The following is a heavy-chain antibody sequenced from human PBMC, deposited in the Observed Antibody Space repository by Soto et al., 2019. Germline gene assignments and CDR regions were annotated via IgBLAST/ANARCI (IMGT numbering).Heavy chain of an antibody. V-gene: IGHV1-3*01. CDR1: GYTFTSYA. CDR2: INAGNGNT. CDR3: ARRGGPAWWFDP. J-gene: IGHJ5*02. Sequence: ASVKVSCKASGYTFTSYAMHWVRQAPGQRLEWMGWINAGNGNTKYSQKFQGRVTITRDTSASTAYMELSSLRSEDTAVYCCARRGGPAWWFDPWGQGTLVTVSS.